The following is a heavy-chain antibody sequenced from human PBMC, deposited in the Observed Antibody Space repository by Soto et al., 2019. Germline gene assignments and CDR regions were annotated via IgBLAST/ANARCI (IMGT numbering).Heavy chain of an antibody. CDR3: ARSPHYYDYIWGSYRHYNWFDP. D-gene: IGHD3-16*02. J-gene: IGHJ5*02. CDR2: INHSGST. Sequence: SETLSLTCAVYGGSFSGYYWSWILQPPGKGLEWIGEINHSGSTNYNPSLKSRVTISVDTSKNQFSLKLSSVTAADTAVYYCARSPHYYDYIWGSYRHYNWFDPWGQGTLVTV. CDR1: GGSFSGYY. V-gene: IGHV4-34*01.